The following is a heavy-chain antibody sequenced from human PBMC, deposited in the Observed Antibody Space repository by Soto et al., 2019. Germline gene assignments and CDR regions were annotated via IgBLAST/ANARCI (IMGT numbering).Heavy chain of an antibody. CDR1: GGSISSGDYY. V-gene: IGHV4-30-4*01. J-gene: IGHJ5*02. Sequence: SETLSLTCTVSGGSISSGDYYWSWIRQPPGKGLEWIGYIYYSGSTYYNPSLKSRVTISVDTSKNQFSLKLSSVTAADTAVYYCARVVGVFYDILTGYRPGWFDPWGQGTLVTVSS. CDR2: IYYSGST. D-gene: IGHD3-9*01. CDR3: ARVVGVFYDILTGYRPGWFDP.